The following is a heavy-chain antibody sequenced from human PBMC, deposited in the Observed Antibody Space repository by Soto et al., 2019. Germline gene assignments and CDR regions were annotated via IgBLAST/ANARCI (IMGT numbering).Heavy chain of an antibody. J-gene: IGHJ4*02. CDR2: ISYDGSNK. Sequence: QVQLVESGGGVVQPGGSLRLSCAASGFTFSSYGMHWVRQAPGKGLEWVAVISYDGSNKYYADSVKGRFTISRDNSKNTLYLQMNSLRAEDTAVYYCAKGGEVVVTATQIDYWGQGTLVTVSS. CDR1: GFTFSSYG. D-gene: IGHD2-21*02. V-gene: IGHV3-30*18. CDR3: AKGGEVVVTATQIDY.